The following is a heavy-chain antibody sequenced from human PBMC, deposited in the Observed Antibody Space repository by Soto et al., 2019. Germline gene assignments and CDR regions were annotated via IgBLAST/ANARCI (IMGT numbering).Heavy chain of an antibody. CDR2: IYYSGST. CDR1: GGSISGYY. Sequence: SETLSLTCTVSGGSISGYYWSWIRQPPGKGLEWIGYIYYSGSTNYNPSLKSRVTISVDTSKNQFSLKLSSVTAADTAVYYCAREGPPGIAVWGQGTLVTVSS. J-gene: IGHJ4*02. D-gene: IGHD6-19*01. CDR3: AREGPPGIAV. V-gene: IGHV4-59*01.